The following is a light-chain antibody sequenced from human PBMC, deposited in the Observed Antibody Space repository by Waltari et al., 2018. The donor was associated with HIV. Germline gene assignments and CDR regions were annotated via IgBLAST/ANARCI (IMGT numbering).Light chain of an antibody. CDR2: GNS. CDR3: QSYDSSLSGYV. Sequence: QSVLTQPPSVSGAPGQRVTISCTGSSSNIGAGYDVHWYQQLPGTAPKLLIHGNSSRRSGVPDRCSGSKSGTSASLSITGLQAEDEADYYCQSYDSSLSGYVFGTGTKVTVL. V-gene: IGLV1-40*01. J-gene: IGLJ1*01. CDR1: SSNIGAGYD.